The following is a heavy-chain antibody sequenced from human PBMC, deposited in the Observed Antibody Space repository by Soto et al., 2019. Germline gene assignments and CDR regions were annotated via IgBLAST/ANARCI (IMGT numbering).Heavy chain of an antibody. Sequence: ASVKVSCKASGYTFTTYGISWVRQAPGQGLEWMGWISPYNGNTNYAQKLQGRVTMTTDTSTSTAYMELRSLRSDDTAMYYCARVLYYDSSGFDYWGQGTLVTVSS. D-gene: IGHD3-22*01. V-gene: IGHV1-18*04. CDR1: GYTFTTYG. CDR3: ARVLYYDSSGFDY. J-gene: IGHJ4*02. CDR2: ISPYNGNT.